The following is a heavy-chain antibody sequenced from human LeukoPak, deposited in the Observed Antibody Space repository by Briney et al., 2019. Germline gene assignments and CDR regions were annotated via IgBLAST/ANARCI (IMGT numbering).Heavy chain of an antibody. CDR3: ARADSSGYFD. D-gene: IGHD3-22*01. J-gene: IGHJ4*02. CDR2: ISSSTNYI. Sequence: PGGSLRLSCAASGFTFSSYSMNWVRQAPGKGLEWVSSISSSTNYIYYADSVKGRFTISRDNAKNSLYLQKNSLRAEDTAVYYCARADSSGYFDWGQGTLVTVSS. V-gene: IGHV3-21*01. CDR1: GFTFSSYS.